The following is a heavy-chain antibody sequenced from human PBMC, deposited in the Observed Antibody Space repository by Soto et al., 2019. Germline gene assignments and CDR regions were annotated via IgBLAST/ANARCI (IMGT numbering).Heavy chain of an antibody. CDR1: GGSISSSSYY. D-gene: IGHD3-9*01. CDR2: IYYSGST. J-gene: IGHJ5*02. Sequence: PSETLSLTCTVSGGSISSSSYYWGWIRQPPGKGLEWIGSIYYSGSTYYNPSLKSRVTISVDTSKNQFSLKLSSVTAADTAVYYCARGVNGYDILTGRNWFDPWGQGTLVTVSS. CDR3: ARGVNGYDILTGRNWFDP. V-gene: IGHV4-39*01.